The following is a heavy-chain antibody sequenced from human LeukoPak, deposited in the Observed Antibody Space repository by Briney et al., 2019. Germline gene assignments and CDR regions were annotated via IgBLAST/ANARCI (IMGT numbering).Heavy chain of an antibody. CDR3: ASSGSGSYENWFDP. V-gene: IGHV1-69*05. CDR2: IIPIFGTA. CDR1: GGTFSSYA. J-gene: IGHJ5*02. Sequence: SVKVSCKASGGTFSSYAISWVRQAPGQGLEWMGGIIPIFGTANYAQKFQGRVTMTRDTSTSTVYMELSSLRSEDTAVYYCASSGSGSYENWFDPWGQGTLVTVSS. D-gene: IGHD1-26*01.